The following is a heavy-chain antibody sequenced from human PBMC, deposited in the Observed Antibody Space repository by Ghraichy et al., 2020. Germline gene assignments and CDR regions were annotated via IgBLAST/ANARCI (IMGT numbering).Heavy chain of an antibody. Sequence: SETLSLSCTVSGGSFSSYYWTWIRQSPGKGLDYIGYIYYTGTTDYNPSLKSRVTMSLDSSKNQISLTLSSVTAADTAVYYCARSQFVQYWQEKSGPDAFDFWGHGKMVIVSS. CDR3: ARSQFVQYWQEKSGPDAFDF. J-gene: IGHJ3*01. CDR2: IYYTGTT. D-gene: IGHD3-3*02. V-gene: IGHV4-59*01. CDR1: GGSFSSYY.